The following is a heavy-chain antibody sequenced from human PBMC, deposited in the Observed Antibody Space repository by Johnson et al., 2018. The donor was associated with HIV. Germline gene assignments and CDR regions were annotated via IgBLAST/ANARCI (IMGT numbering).Heavy chain of an antibody. CDR3: AKDVSVVTPSGSFDI. D-gene: IGHD4-23*01. Sequence: QVQLVESGGGVVQPGRSLRLSCAASGFTFSNYGMHWVRQAPGNGLEWVAVITFEGSDKYYADSVKGRFTISRDDSKNPLYLRLNSLRPEDSAVYYCAKDVSVVTPSGSFDIWGQGTRVTVSS. CDR1: GFTFSNYG. J-gene: IGHJ3*02. V-gene: IGHV3-30*18. CDR2: ITFEGSDK.